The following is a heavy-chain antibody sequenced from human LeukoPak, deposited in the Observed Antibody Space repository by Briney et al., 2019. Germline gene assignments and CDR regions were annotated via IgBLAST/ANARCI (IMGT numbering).Heavy chain of an antibody. Sequence: GGSLRLSCAASEFPFSTYAMHWVRQATGKGLEWMAVMSYDGSKKYYADSVQGRFTISRDSYMNTLFLQMNSLRADDTAVYYCAGATKWLAHDFWGQGILVTVSS. D-gene: IGHD6-19*01. CDR3: AGATKWLAHDF. CDR1: EFPFSTYA. CDR2: MSYDGSKK. V-gene: IGHV3-30*14. J-gene: IGHJ4*02.